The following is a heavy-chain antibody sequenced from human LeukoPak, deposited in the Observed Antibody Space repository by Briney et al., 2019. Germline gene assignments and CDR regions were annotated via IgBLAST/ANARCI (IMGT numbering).Heavy chain of an antibody. Sequence: ASVKVSCKASGYTFTSYGISWVRQAPGQGLEWMGWISAYNGNTNYAQKLQGRVTMTTDTSTSTAYMELRSLRSDDTAVYYCARDTGITFGGVIANGDAFDIWGQGAMVIVSS. J-gene: IGHJ3*02. CDR3: ARDTGITFGGVIANGDAFDI. V-gene: IGHV1-18*01. D-gene: IGHD3-16*02. CDR1: GYTFTSYG. CDR2: ISAYNGNT.